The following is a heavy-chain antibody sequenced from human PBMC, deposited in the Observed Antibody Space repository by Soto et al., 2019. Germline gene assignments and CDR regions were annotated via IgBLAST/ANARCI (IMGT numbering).Heavy chain of an antibody. CDR3: AKDASPYSSSYVLDY. CDR2: MTATGVSI. CDR1: GFSFSGYA. D-gene: IGHD6-6*01. Sequence: EVQLLESGGGLVQPGGSLRLSCVASGFSFSGYAMSWVRQVPGKGLVWVSSMTATGVSIYYADSVRGRFTISRDNYKNTLYLQMSSLIAEDTARYYCAKDASPYSSSYVLDYCGRGALVTVSS. J-gene: IGHJ4*01. V-gene: IGHV3-23*01.